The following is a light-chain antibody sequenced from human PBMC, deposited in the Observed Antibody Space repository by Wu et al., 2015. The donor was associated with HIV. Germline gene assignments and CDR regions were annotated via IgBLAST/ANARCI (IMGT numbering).Light chain of an antibody. CDR1: QSVSRK. J-gene: IGKJ4*01. Sequence: EIVMTQSSASLSVSPGETATLSCRAGQSVSRKLAWYQQKPGQAPRLLIYASSLRATAVPARFSGSGSETEFTLTIDTVQSEDFAVYYCQQYNAWPLTFGGGTKVE. CDR3: QQYNAWPLT. V-gene: IGKV3-15*01. CDR2: ASS.